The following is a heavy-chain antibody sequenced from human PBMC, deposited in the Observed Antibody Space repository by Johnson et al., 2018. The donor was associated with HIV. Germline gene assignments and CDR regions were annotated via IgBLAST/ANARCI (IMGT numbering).Heavy chain of an antibody. V-gene: IGHV3-7*01. CDR2: IKQDGSEK. J-gene: IGHJ3*02. D-gene: IGHD5-12*01. CDR1: GFTFSSYW. CDR3: ASLYSGYDNDAFDI. Sequence: VQLVESGGGVVQPGGSLRLSCAASGFTFSSYWMSWVRQAPGKGLEWVVNIKQDGSEKYYVDSVKGRFTISRDNSKNTLYLQMNSLRAEDTAVYYCASLYSGYDNDAFDIWGQGTMVTVSS.